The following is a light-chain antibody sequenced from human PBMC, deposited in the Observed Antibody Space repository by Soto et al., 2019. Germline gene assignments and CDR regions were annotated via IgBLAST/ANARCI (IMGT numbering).Light chain of an antibody. J-gene: IGKJ3*01. CDR2: WAS. CDR3: QQYYSIPRT. Sequence: DIVMTQSPDSLAVSLGERATINCKSSQSVLSSSNNRNYLAWYQQKPRQPLKLLVYWASTRESGVPDRFSGSGSGTDLTLTISSLEAEDVAVYYCQQYYSIPRTFXPGTKWISN. V-gene: IGKV4-1*01. CDR1: QSVLSSSNNRNY.